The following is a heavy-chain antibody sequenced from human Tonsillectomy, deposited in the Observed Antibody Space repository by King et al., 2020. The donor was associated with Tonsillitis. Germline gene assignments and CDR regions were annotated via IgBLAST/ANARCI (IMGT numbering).Heavy chain of an antibody. CDR3: ARATRYCSSTSCDPPVY. CDR2: INPSGGST. Sequence: QLVQSGAEVKKPGASVKVSCKASGYTFTSYYMHWVRQAPGQGLEWMGIINPSGGSTSYAQKLQGKDTMTRDTSTSTVYMVQSSLRSEDTAVDYFARATRYCSSTSCDPPVYWGQGTLVTVSS. J-gene: IGHJ4*02. CDR1: GYTFTSYY. D-gene: IGHD2-2*01. V-gene: IGHV1-46*03.